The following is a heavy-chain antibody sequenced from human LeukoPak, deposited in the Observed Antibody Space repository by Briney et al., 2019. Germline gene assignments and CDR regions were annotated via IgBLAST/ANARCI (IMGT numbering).Heavy chain of an antibody. J-gene: IGHJ6*03. V-gene: IGHV4-4*02. CDR3: ARENSRGYSYPYYYMDV. CDR2: IYHGGST. D-gene: IGHD5-18*01. Sequence: PSGTLSLTCAVSGASITSNNWWSWVRQPPGKGLEWIGEIYHGGSTNYNPSLKSRVTISVDTSKNQFSLKLSSVTAADTAVYYCARENSRGYSYPYYYMDVWGKGTTVTVSS. CDR1: GASITSNNW.